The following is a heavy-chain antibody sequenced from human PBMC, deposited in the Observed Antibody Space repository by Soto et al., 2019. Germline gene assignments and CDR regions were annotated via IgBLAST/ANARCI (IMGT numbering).Heavy chain of an antibody. J-gene: IGHJ4*02. Sequence: EVKLLESGGGLVQPGGSLRLSCTASGFAFDRFAMNWVRQAPGKGLQWVSSFSYSGGSRYYADSVKGRFTVSRDNSKKTLFLQINNLRAEDTAVYYCAKATDTEYYDIDYWGQGTLVTVAS. CDR3: AKATDTEYYDIDY. V-gene: IGHV3-23*01. CDR2: FSYSGGSR. CDR1: GFAFDRFA. D-gene: IGHD3-9*01.